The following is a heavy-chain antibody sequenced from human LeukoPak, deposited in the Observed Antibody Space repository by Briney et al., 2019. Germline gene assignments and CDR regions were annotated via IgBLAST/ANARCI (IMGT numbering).Heavy chain of an antibody. CDR3: ARVYYGSGSYYNPTVLGGDWFDP. J-gene: IGHJ5*02. D-gene: IGHD3-10*01. CDR1: GGSISSSSYY. V-gene: IGHV4-39*07. Sequence: PSETLSLTCTVSGGSISSSSYYWGWIRQPPGKGLEWIGNIYYSGSTYYNPSLKSRVTISVDTSKNQFSLKLSSVTAADTAVYYCARVYYGSGSYYNPTVLGGDWFDPWGQGTLVTVSS. CDR2: IYYSGST.